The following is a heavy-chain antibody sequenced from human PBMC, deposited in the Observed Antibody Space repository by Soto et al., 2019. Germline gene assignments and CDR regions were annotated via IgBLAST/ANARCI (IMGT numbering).Heavy chain of an antibody. CDR2: IYYSGST. V-gene: IGHV4-59*01. Sequence: TSETLSLTCTVSGGSISSYYWSWIRQPPGKGLEWIGYIYYSGSTNYNPSLKSRVTISVDTSKNQFSLKLSSVTAADTAVYYCARGGLTFDYWGQGTLVTVSS. CDR3: ARGGLTFDY. J-gene: IGHJ4*02. CDR1: GGSISSYY.